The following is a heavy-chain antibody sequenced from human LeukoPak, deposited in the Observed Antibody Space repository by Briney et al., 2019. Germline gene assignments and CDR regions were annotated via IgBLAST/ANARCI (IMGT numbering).Heavy chain of an antibody. CDR3: ARLTLFVSGVLNPLDS. J-gene: IGHJ4*02. Sequence: SSETLSLTCTVSVGSIGNYCWSWIRQPPGKGLEWIAHVYSSGYTNYDPSLKSRVTISVDTSNNQFSLRLSSVTAADTAVYYCARLTLFVSGVLNPLDSWGQGTLVTVSS. CDR1: VGSIGNYC. V-gene: IGHV4-59*08. CDR2: VYSSGYT. D-gene: IGHD3-3*01.